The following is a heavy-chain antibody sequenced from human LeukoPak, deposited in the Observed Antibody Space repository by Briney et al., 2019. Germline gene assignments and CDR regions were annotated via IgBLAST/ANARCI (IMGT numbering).Heavy chain of an antibody. CDR2: ISYDGSNK. CDR3: ARGAGVAYYYDSSGYPNFDY. D-gene: IGHD3-22*01. CDR1: GFTFSSYA. Sequence: PGRSLRLSCAASGFTFSSYAMHWVRQAPGKGLEWVAVISYDGSNKYYADSVKGRFTISRDNSKNTLYLQMNSLRAEDTAVYYCARGAGVAYYYDSSGYPNFDYWGQGTLVTVSS. J-gene: IGHJ4*02. V-gene: IGHV3-30*01.